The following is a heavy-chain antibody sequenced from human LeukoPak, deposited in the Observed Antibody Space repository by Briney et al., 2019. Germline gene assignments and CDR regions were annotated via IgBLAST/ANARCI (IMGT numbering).Heavy chain of an antibody. Sequence: GGSLRLSCVASGFTLSDHYMDWVRQAPGKGLEWISRTKNRANSHITQYAASVNGRFIVSRDDSKNSLFLQMNSLKAEDTAVYYCARDTDTALDVWGQGTTVTASS. V-gene: IGHV3-72*01. J-gene: IGHJ6*02. CDR2: TKNRANSHIT. CDR1: GFTLSDHY. CDR3: ARDTDTALDV.